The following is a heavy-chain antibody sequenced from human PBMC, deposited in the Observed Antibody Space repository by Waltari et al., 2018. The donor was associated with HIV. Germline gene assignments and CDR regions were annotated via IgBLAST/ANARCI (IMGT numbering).Heavy chain of an antibody. CDR2: ISSSSSYI. V-gene: IGHV3-21*01. CDR3: ARDPGGDGYNHWYFDL. J-gene: IGHJ2*01. D-gene: IGHD5-12*01. Sequence: GKGLEWVSSISSSSSYIYYADSVKGRFTISRDNAKNSLYLQMNSLRAEDTAVYYCARDPGGDGYNHWYFDLWGRGTLVTVSS.